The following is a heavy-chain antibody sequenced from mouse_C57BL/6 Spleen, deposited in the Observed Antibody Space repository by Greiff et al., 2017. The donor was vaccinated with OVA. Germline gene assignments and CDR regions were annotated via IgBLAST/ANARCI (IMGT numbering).Heavy chain of an antibody. J-gene: IGHJ2*01. CDR3: ASNLGDYFDY. Sequence: QVQLQQPGAELVKPGASVKLSCKASGYTFTSYWMQWVKQRPGQGLEWIGEIDPSDSYTNYNQKFKGKATLTVDTSSRTAYMQLSSLTSEDSAVYDCASNLGDYFDYWGQGTTRTVSS. CDR1: GYTFTSYW. CDR2: IDPSDSYT. V-gene: IGHV1-50*01.